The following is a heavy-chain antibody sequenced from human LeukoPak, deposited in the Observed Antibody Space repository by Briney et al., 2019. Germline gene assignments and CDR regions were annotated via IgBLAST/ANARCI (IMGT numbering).Heavy chain of an antibody. CDR3: ARYGLTGYYTPWYFDY. CDR1: GGSISSGDYY. J-gene: IGHJ4*02. D-gene: IGHD3-9*01. Sequence: SQTLSLTCTVSGGSISSGDYYWSWIRQPPGRGLEWIGYIYYSGSTYYNPSLKSRVTISVDTSKNQSSLKLSSVTAADTAVYYCARYGLTGYYTPWYFDYWGQGTLVTVSS. CDR2: IYYSGST. V-gene: IGHV4-30-4*08.